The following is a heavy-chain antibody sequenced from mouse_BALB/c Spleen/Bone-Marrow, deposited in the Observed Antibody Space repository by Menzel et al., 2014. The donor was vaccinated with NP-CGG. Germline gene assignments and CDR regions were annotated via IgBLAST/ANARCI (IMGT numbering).Heavy chain of an antibody. D-gene: IGHD1-1*01. CDR2: IDPTTGYT. CDR3: ASSEAVVDHALDY. V-gene: IGHV1-7*01. J-gene: IGHJ3*01. CDR1: GYTFTIYW. Sequence: VQLQQSGAELAKPGASVKMSCKASGYTFTIYWMHWVKQRPGQGLEWIGYIDPTTGYTEYNQKFKDKATLTADKSSSTDYIHLSSLTSKNSAIDYCASSEAVVDHALDYWGQGTLVTVSA.